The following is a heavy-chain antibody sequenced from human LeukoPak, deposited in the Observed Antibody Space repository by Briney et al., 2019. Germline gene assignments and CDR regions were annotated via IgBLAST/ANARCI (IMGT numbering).Heavy chain of an antibody. CDR2: TYYRSKWNN. J-gene: IGHJ3*01. CDR1: GDSVSTSSVA. D-gene: IGHD1-1*01. CDR3: ARYNWNGGRAFDV. Sequence: SQTLSLTCAISGDSVSTSSVAWNWIRQSPSRSLEWPGRTYYRSKWNNDYAVSVKSRIIINPDTSKNQFSLQLNSVTPEDTAVYYCARYNWNGGRAFDVWGQGTMVTVSS. V-gene: IGHV6-1*01.